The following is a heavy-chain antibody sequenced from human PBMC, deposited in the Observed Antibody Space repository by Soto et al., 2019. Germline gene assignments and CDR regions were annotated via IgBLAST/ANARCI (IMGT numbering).Heavy chain of an antibody. J-gene: IGHJ5*02. D-gene: IGHD2-2*03. CDR1: GYTFTSYA. CDR2: INAGNGNT. CDR3: ARDGAPGYCISTSCYPLSNWFDP. V-gene: IGHV1-3*01. Sequence: ASVKVSCKASGYTFTSYAMHWVRQAPGQRLEWMGWINAGNGNTKYSQKFQGRVTITRDTSASTAYMELSSLRSEDTAVYYCARDGAPGYCISTSCYPLSNWFDPWGQGTLVTVSS.